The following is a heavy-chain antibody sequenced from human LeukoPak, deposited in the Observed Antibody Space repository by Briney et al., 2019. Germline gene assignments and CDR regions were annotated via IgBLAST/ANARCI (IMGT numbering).Heavy chain of an antibody. D-gene: IGHD5-18*01. Sequence: SESLSLTCTVSGGSISSYYWSWIRQPPGKGLEWVGYIYYSGSTNYNPSLKSRVTISVDTSKNQFSLKLSSVTAADTAVYYCARSRVGGYTYGMDVWGQGTTVTVSS. J-gene: IGHJ6*02. CDR2: IYYSGST. V-gene: IGHV4-59*01. CDR3: ARSRVGGYTYGMDV. CDR1: GGSISSYY.